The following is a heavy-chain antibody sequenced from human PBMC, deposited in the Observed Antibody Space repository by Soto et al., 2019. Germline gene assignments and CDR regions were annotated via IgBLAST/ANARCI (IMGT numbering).Heavy chain of an antibody. J-gene: IGHJ6*03. Sequence: PGGSLRLSCAASGFTFSSYWMSWVRQAPGKGLEWVANIKQDGSEKYYVDSVKGRFTISRDNAKNSLYLQMNSLRAEGTAVYYCARGRRTVTTYYYYMDVWGKGTTVTVSS. V-gene: IGHV3-7*01. D-gene: IGHD4-17*01. CDR3: ARGRRTVTTYYYYMDV. CDR1: GFTFSSYW. CDR2: IKQDGSEK.